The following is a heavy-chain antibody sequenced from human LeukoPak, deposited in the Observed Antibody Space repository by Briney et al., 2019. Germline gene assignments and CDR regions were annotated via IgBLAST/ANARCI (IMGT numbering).Heavy chain of an antibody. V-gene: IGHV3-23*01. Sequence: GGSLRLSCAASGFTFSRYWMTWVRQAPGTGLEWVSTLRSNGDTAYNADSVKGRFTISRDNSKNTVYLQMNILRVEDTAIYYCARGQELDDGVFDSWGQGTLVTVSA. CDR1: GFTFSRYW. CDR2: LRSNGDTA. D-gene: IGHD1-1*01. J-gene: IGHJ4*02. CDR3: ARGQELDDGVFDS.